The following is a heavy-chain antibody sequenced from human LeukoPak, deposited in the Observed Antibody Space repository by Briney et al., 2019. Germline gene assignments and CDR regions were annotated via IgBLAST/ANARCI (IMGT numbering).Heavy chain of an antibody. Sequence: GGSLRLSCAASGLTFSDYNLNWVRQAPGKGLEWVSNIRSSGSAIFYADSVKGRFTVSRDNAINSLYLQMNSLRDEDTAVYYCARDLDWSFDYWGQGILVTVSS. J-gene: IGHJ4*02. CDR3: ARDLDWSFDY. CDR2: IRSSGSAI. V-gene: IGHV3-48*02. D-gene: IGHD3/OR15-3a*01. CDR1: GLTFSDYN.